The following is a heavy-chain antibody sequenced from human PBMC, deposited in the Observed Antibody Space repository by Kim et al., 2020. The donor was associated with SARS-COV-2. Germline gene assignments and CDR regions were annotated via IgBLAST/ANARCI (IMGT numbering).Heavy chain of an antibody. CDR3: ARGNEIGYYYYGMDF. CDR1: GFTFGIYD. D-gene: IGHD2-21*01. CDR2: ISYDGSNS. V-gene: IGHV3-30*09. J-gene: IGHJ6*02. Sequence: GGSLRLSCAASGFTFGIYDIHWVRQAPGKGLEWVAVISYDGSNSYYADSVMGRFATSRDNPKYTSDLQMNSLRVEDTAVYYCARGNEIGYYYYGMDFWGQGTTVSVSS.